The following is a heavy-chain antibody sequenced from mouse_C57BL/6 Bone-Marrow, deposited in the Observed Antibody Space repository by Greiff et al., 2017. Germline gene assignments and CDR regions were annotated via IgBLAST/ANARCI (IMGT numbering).Heavy chain of an antibody. J-gene: IGHJ3*01. CDR3: ASKSLDDYDRFAY. Sequence: QVQLKESGPGLVQPSQSLSITCTVSGFSLTSYGVHWVRQSPGKGLEWLGVIWRGGSTDYNEAFISRLSISKDNSKSQVFFKMNSRQADDTAIYYCASKSLDDYDRFAYWGQGTLVTVSA. CDR1: GFSLTSYG. V-gene: IGHV2-2*01. CDR2: IWRGGST. D-gene: IGHD2-4*01.